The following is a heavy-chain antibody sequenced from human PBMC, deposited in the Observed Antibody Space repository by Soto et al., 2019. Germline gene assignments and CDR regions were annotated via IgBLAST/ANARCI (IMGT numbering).Heavy chain of an antibody. J-gene: IGHJ6*01. CDR2: IYPGDSDT. Sequence: GEPLTILILGSGYSFPRQSRGRLRQMPGKGLEWMRIIYPGDSDTRYSPSFQGQVTISADKSISTAYLQWSSLKASDTARYYCARQSTYCRDVWVQGTTVTVSS. CDR3: ARQSTYCRDV. CDR1: GYSFPRQS. V-gene: IGHV5-51*01.